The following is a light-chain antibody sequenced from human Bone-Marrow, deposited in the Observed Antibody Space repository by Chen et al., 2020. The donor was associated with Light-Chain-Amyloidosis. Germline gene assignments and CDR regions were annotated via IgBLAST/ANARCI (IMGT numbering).Light chain of an antibody. V-gene: IGLV3-21*02. CDR3: QVWDRSSDRPV. J-gene: IGLJ3*02. Sequence: SYVLTQPSSESVAPGQTATIACGGNNIGSTSVHWYQQTPGQAPLLVFYDDSDRPSGIPERLSGSNSGNTATLTISRVEAGDEADYYCQVWDRSSDRPVFGGGTKLTVL. CDR1: NIGSTS. CDR2: DDS.